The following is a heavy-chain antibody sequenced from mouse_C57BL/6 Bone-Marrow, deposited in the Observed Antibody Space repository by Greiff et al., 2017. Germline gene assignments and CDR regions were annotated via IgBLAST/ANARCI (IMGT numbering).Heavy chain of an antibody. D-gene: IGHD1-1*01. CDR1: GYTFTSYG. J-gene: IGHJ2*01. CDR3: ARGPITTVVARTDY. Sequence: QVQLQQSGAELARPGASVKLSCKASGYTFTSYGISWVKQRTGQGLEWIGEIYPRSGNTYYNEKFKGKATLTADKSSSTAYMELRSLTSEDSAVXFGARGPITTVVARTDYWGQGTTLTVSS. CDR2: IYPRSGNT. V-gene: IGHV1-81*01.